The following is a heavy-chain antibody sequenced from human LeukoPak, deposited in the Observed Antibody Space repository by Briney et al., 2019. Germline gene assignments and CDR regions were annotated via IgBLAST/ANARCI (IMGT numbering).Heavy chain of an antibody. CDR2: IYYSGST. J-gene: IGHJ4*02. D-gene: IGHD3-22*01. Sequence: SETLSLTCTVSGGSISSYYWSWIRQPPGKGLEWIGYIYYSGSTNYNPSLKSRVTISVDTSKNQFSLKLSSVTAADTAVYYCARVGDSSGHYYYFDYWGQGTLVTVSS. CDR1: GGSISSYY. V-gene: IGHV4-59*01. CDR3: ARVGDSSGHYYYFDY.